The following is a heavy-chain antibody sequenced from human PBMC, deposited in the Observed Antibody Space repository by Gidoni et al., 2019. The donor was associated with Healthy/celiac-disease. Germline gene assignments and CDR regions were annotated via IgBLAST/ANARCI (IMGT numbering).Heavy chain of an antibody. CDR2: IYYSGST. J-gene: IGHJ6*03. Sequence: QVQLQESGPGLVKPSQTLSLTCAVSGGSIRSGGYSWSWIRQPPGKGLEWIGYIYYSGSTYYNPYLKSRVTISVDTSKNQFSLKLSSVTAADTAVYYCARAPRGYYYMDVWGKGTTVTVSS. CDR1: GGSIRSGGYS. CDR3: ARAPRGYYYMDV. V-gene: IGHV4-30-4*07.